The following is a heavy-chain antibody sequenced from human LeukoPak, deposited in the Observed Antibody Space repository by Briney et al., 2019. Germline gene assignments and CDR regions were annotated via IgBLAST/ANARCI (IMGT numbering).Heavy chain of an antibody. V-gene: IGHV4-59*01. D-gene: IGHD3-10*01. J-gene: IGHJ6*03. CDR3: ARVVRYYYGSGSSLRFYYYYYMDV. Sequence: PSETLSLTCTVSGGSISSYYWSWIRQPPGKGLEWIGYIYYSGSTNYNPSLKSRVTISVDTSKNQFSLKLSSVTAADTAVYYCARVVRYYYGSGSSLRFYYYYYMDVWGKGTTVTISS. CDR1: GGSISSYY. CDR2: IYYSGST.